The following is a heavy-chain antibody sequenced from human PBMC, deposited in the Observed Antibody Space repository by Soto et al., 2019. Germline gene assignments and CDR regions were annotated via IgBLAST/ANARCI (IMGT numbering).Heavy chain of an antibody. CDR2: IIPVFGTA. CDR1: GGSLSNYG. CDR3: ARGEATKIVVTTYYAMDV. D-gene: IGHD4-17*01. J-gene: IGHJ6*02. V-gene: IGHV1-69*13. Sequence: ASVKVSCKASGGSLSNYGISWVRQAPGQGLEWMGGIIPVFGTANYAQKFQGRVTITADESTNIVYMDVTSLRSEDTAVYYCARGEATKIVVTTYYAMDVWGQDTTVTVSS.